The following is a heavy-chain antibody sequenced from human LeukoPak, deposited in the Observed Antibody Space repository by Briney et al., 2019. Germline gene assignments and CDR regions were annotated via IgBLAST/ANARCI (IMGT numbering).Heavy chain of an antibody. CDR3: AREYYYSSGSFDY. V-gene: IGHV3-7*01. CDR1: GFTFSSYW. Sequence: GGSLRLSCAASGFTFSSYWMSWVRQAPGKGLEWVANIKQDGSEKYYVDSVKGRFTISRDNAKNSLCLQMNSLRAEDTAIYYCAREYYYSSGSFDYWGQGTLVTVSS. CDR2: IKQDGSEK. J-gene: IGHJ4*02. D-gene: IGHD3-10*01.